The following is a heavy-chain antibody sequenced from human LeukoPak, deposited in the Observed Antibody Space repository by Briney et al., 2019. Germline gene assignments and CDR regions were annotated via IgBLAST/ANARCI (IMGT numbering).Heavy chain of an antibody. CDR2: FDPEDGET. D-gene: IGHD2-15*01. CDR3: ATDLGVVEFNWFDP. Sequence: GASVKVSCKVSGYTLTELSMHWVRQAPGKGLEWMGGFDPEDGETIYAQKFQGRVTMTEDTSTDTAYMELSSLRSEDTAVYYCATDLGVVEFNWFDPWGQVTLVTVSS. J-gene: IGHJ5*02. V-gene: IGHV1-24*01. CDR1: GYTLTELS.